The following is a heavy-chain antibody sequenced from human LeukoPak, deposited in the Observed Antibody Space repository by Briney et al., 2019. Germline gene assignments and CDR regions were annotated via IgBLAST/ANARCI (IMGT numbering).Heavy chain of an antibody. CDR3: ARDFTNIRGGGYFDN. CDR2: IWFDGGKI. CDR1: GFPFSSYV. V-gene: IGHV3-33*01. Sequence: PGGSLRLSCAASGFPFSSYVMHWLRQAPGKGLEWVAVIWFDGGKIYYADSVKGRFTISRDNSKNTLYLRMNGLRAEDTAVYHCARDFTNIRGGGYFDNWGQGTLVTVSS. J-gene: IGHJ4*02. D-gene: IGHD2/OR15-2a*01.